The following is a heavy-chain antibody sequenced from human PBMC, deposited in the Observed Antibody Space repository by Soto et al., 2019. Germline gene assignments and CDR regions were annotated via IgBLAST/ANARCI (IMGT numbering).Heavy chain of an antibody. CDR1: GYPFKKFG. J-gene: IGHJ6*02. CDR3: ARDLGCGADCYSIYYYGMDV. Sequence: QVHLVQSGAEVKKPGTSVKVSCQAFGYPFKKFGFNWVRQAPGQGLEWIGWISVDNGNTNYAQRLQDRVTMTTDPSTRTAYLELRSLRSDDTAVYYCARDLGCGADCYSIYYYGMDVWGPGTTVTVS. D-gene: IGHD2-21*02. CDR2: ISVDNGNT. V-gene: IGHV1-18*04.